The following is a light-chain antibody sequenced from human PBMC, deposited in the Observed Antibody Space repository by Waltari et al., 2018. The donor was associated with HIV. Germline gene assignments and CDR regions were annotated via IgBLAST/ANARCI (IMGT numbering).Light chain of an antibody. V-gene: IGLV8-61*01. Sequence: QTVVTQEPSFSVSPGGTVTLTCGLSSGSVSTSYYPSWYQQTPGQAPRTLIYSTNTRSSGVPDRFSGSILGNKAALTLPGAQADDESDYYCVLYIGSCIWVFGGGTKLTVL. CDR2: STN. CDR1: SGSVSTSYY. J-gene: IGLJ3*02. CDR3: VLYIGSCIWV.